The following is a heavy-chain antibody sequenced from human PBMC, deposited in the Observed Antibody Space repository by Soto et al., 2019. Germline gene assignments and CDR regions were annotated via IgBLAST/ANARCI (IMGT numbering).Heavy chain of an antibody. CDR2: IYYSGST. J-gene: IGHJ4*02. Sequence: SETLSLTCTVSGGPISSGGYYWSWIRQHPGKGLEWIGYIYYSGSTYYNPSLKSRVTISVDTSKNQFSLKLSSVTAADTAVYYCAREGPPYYYDSSGYPRPYYFDYWGQGTLVTVSS. CDR1: GGPISSGGYY. CDR3: AREGPPYYYDSSGYPRPYYFDY. D-gene: IGHD3-22*01. V-gene: IGHV4-31*03.